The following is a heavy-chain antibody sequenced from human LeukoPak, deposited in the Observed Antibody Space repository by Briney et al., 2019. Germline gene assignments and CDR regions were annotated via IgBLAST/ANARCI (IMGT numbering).Heavy chain of an antibody. CDR1: GGTFSSYA. D-gene: IGHD2-2*01. CDR3: AIDTPYAYCSSTSCYSYYYYYMDV. V-gene: IGHV1-69*06. Sequence: GASVKVSCKASGGTFSSYAISWVRQAPGQGLEWMGRIIPIFGTANYAQKFQGRVTITADKSTSTAYMELSSLRSEDTAVYYCAIDTPYAYCSSTSCYSYYYYYMDVWGKGTTVTVSS. CDR2: IIPIFGTA. J-gene: IGHJ6*03.